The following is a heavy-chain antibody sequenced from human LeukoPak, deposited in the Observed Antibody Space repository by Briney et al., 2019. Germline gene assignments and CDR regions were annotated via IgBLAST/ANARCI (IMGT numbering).Heavy chain of an antibody. Sequence: SETLSLTCTVSGGSISSNYWSWIRQPPGRGLEWIAYIHSSGYTNYNPFLRSRLTISVDTSKNQFSLKVTSVTAADTAVYYCAQRQGPTSGSYDYFDPWGQGTLVTVSS. CDR1: GGSISSNY. CDR3: AQRQGPTSGSYDYFDP. V-gene: IGHV4-4*09. D-gene: IGHD1-26*01. J-gene: IGHJ5*02. CDR2: IHSSGYT.